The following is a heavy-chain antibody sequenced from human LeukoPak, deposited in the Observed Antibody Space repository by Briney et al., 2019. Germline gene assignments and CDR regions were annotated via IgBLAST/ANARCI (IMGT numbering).Heavy chain of an antibody. Sequence: GGSLRLSCAASGLIFSSNYTTWVRQAPGKGLEWVSIIHTNGNTYYADSVKGRFTISRDNSKNTLYLQMNSLRTEDTAVYYCASSRTAASSNWFDPWGQGTLVTVSS. J-gene: IGHJ5*02. V-gene: IGHV3-53*01. CDR2: IHTNGNT. CDR1: GLIFSSNY. D-gene: IGHD6-13*01. CDR3: ASSRTAASSNWFDP.